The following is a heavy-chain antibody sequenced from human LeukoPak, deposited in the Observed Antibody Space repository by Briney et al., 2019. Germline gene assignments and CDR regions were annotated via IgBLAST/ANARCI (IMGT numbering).Heavy chain of an antibody. J-gene: IGHJ4*02. CDR1: GFTFSSYG. CDR2: ISYDGSNK. CDR3: AKDLEPAYYDILTGYSPFDY. D-gene: IGHD3-9*01. Sequence: GRSLRLSCAASGFTFSSYGMHWVRQAPGKGLEWVAVISYDGSNKYYADSVKGRFTISRDNSKNTLYLQMNSLRAEDTAVYYCAKDLEPAYYDILTGYSPFDYWGQGTLVTVSS. V-gene: IGHV3-30*18.